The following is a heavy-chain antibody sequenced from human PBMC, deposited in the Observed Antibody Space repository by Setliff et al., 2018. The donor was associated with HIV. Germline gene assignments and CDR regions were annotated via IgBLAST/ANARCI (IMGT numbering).Heavy chain of an antibody. D-gene: IGHD3-10*01. V-gene: IGHV3-23*01. J-gene: IGHJ3*02. CDR3: AKVFFFGVDAFDI. CDR2: LSGSGGST. Sequence: GGSLRLSCAASELTFSNYAMTWVRQAPGKGLEWVSSLSGSGGSTYYADSVKGRFTISRDNSKNTLSLQMNSLRAEDTAVYYCAKVFFFGVDAFDIWGQGTMVTVSS. CDR1: ELTFSNYA.